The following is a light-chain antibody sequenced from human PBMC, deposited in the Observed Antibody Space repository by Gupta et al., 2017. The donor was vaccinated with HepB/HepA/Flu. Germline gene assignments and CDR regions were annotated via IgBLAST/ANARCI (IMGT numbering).Light chain of an antibody. V-gene: IGKV1-33*01. CDR2: DAS. Sequence: DIHMTHSPSSQSASVGDRVTITCQASLDIRKFLNWYQQKPGKAPKLLIYDASKVETGVPSRFSGRGSGTXFTVTSXSLQPEEIATDYCQQDHNVPVTFGXGTKVDVK. J-gene: IGKJ3*01. CDR3: QQDHNVPVT. CDR1: LDIRKF.